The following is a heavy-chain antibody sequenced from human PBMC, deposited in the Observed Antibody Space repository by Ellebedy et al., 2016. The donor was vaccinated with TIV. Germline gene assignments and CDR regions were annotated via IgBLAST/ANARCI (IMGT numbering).Heavy chain of an antibody. V-gene: IGHV3-74*01. Sequence: PAGSLRLSCAASAITFSSYWMHWVRQVPGKGLVWVSRINRDGSSTRYADSVKGRFTISRDNAKNTLFLQMNSLRAEDTAVYYCVRDRGRPDSFDLWGRGTMVIVSS. CDR3: VRDRGRPDSFDL. CDR1: AITFSSYW. J-gene: IGHJ3*01. CDR2: INRDGSST.